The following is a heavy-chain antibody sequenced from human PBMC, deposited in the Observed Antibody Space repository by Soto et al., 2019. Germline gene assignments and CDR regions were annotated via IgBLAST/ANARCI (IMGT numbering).Heavy chain of an antibody. D-gene: IGHD2-2*01. CDR1: GFTFSSYG. Sequence: TGGSLRLSCAASGFTFSSYGMHWVRQAPGKGLEWVAIISYDGSNKYYADSVKGRFTISRDNAKNTLYLQMNSLRAEDTAVYYCAREVCSTSCRLLRWNAFDIWGQGTMVTVSS. V-gene: IGHV3-33*08. J-gene: IGHJ3*02. CDR3: AREVCSTSCRLLRWNAFDI. CDR2: ISYDGSNK.